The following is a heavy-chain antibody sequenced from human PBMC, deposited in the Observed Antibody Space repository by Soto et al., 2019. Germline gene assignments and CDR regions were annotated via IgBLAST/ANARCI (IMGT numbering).Heavy chain of an antibody. CDR2: INHSGST. CDR3: AREGITMVRGVRGWWFDP. Sequence: SETLSLTCAVYGGSFCGYYWSWIRQPPGKGLEWVGEINHSGSTNYNPSLKSRVTISVDTSKNQFSLKLSSVTAADTAVYYCAREGITMVRGVRGWWFDPWGQGTLVT. D-gene: IGHD3-10*01. V-gene: IGHV4-34*01. CDR1: GGSFCGYY. J-gene: IGHJ5*02.